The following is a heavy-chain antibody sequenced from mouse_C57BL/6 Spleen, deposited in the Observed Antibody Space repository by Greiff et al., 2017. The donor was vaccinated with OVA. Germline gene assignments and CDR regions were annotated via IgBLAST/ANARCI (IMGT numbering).Heavy chain of an antibody. Sequence: VQLQQSGAELVRPGSSVKLSCKASGYTFTSYWMDWVKQRPGQGLEWIGNIYPSDSETHYNKKFKDKATLTGDKSSSTAYMQLISLTSWGSAVYYCAAISTVWYFDVWGTGTTVTVSS. J-gene: IGHJ1*03. CDR1: GYTFTSYW. CDR2: IYPSDSET. V-gene: IGHV1-61*01. CDR3: AAISTVWYFDV. D-gene: IGHD1-1*01.